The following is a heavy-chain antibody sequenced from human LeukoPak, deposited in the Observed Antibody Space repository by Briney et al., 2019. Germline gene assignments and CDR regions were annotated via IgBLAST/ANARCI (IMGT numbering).Heavy chain of an antibody. D-gene: IGHD3-9*01. CDR3: ARAVRYFDWLLGPFDY. V-gene: IGHV3-48*03. J-gene: IGHJ4*02. Sequence: GGSLRLSCAASGFTFSSYEMNWVRQAPGKGLEWVSYISSSGSTIYYADSVKGRFTISRDNAKNSLYLQMNSLSTEDATVLYCARAVRYFDWLLGPFDYWGQGPLVTVSS. CDR2: ISSSGSTI. CDR1: GFTFSSYE.